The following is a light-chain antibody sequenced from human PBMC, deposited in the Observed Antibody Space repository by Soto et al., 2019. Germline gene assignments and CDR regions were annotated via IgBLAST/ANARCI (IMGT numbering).Light chain of an antibody. CDR3: QQSYRTPT. V-gene: IGKV1-17*01. J-gene: IGKJ5*01. CDR2: GAS. Sequence: DIHMTHSPSSLSSSLGDRGTVTCRASQGIGNDLGCFQQKPGKAPKRLIYGASSLQSGVPSRFSGSGSGTEFTLTISSLQPEDFATYYCQQSYRTPTFGQGTRLEIK. CDR1: QGIGND.